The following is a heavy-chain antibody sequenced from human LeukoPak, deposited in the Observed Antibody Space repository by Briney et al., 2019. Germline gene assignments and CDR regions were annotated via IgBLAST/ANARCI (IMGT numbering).Heavy chain of an antibody. CDR2: INHSGST. CDR3: ARDLPKGYDFWSDLYYYGMDV. J-gene: IGHJ6*02. D-gene: IGHD3-3*01. Sequence: SETLSLTCAVYGGSFSGYYWSWIRQPPGKGLEWIGEINHSGSTNYNPSLKSRVTISVDTSKNQFSLKLSSVTAADTAVYYCARDLPKGYDFWSDLYYYGMDVWGQGTTVTVSS. V-gene: IGHV4-34*01. CDR1: GGSFSGYY.